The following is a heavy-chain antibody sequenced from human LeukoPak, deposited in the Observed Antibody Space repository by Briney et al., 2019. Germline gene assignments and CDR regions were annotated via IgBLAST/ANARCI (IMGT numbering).Heavy chain of an antibody. CDR3: ARQHISTRTTFDY. CDR2: IKQDGSET. Sequence: GGSLRLSCAASGFTFSNHWMSWVRQAPGKGLEWVANIKQDGSETYYVGSVRGRFTISRDNARNSLYLQMDSLRAEDTALYYCARQHISTRTTFDYWGQGALVTVSS. V-gene: IGHV3-7*01. J-gene: IGHJ4*02. D-gene: IGHD6-6*01. CDR1: GFTFSNHW.